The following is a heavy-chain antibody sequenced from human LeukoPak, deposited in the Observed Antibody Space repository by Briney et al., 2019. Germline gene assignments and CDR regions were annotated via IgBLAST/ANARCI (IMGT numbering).Heavy chain of an antibody. CDR3: VRGLEFRGVNTPCY. CDR1: GFTFRNAW. Sequence: GGSLRLSCATSGFTFRNAWMTWGRQAPGKGLEWVGRIKSKDDDETIDYAAPVKGRFAISRDDSKNTLYLQMTSLKTEDTGVYYCVRGLEFRGVNTPCYWGQGTLVTVSS. D-gene: IGHD3-10*01. CDR2: IKSKDDDETI. J-gene: IGHJ4*02. V-gene: IGHV3-15*01.